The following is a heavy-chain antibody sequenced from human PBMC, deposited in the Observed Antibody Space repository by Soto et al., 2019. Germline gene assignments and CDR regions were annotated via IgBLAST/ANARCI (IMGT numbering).Heavy chain of an antibody. V-gene: IGHV1-46*04. J-gene: IGHJ4*02. CDR2: INPSGGSA. D-gene: IGHD2-15*01. CDR1: GYTFTTYY. CDR3: AREGVSGGTCSGCSDY. Sequence: QGQLVQSGAEVKKPGASVKVSCKASGYTFTTYYIHWVRQAPGQGLEWMGIINPSGGSATYAQKLQGRVTMTRDTSTSTVYMELSSLRSEDTAVYYCAREGVSGGTCSGCSDYWGQGTLVTVSS.